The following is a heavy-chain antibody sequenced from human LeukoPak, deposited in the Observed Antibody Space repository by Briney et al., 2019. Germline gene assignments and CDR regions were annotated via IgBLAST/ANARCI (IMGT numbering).Heavy chain of an antibody. Sequence: PGRSLRLSCAASGFTFSSYGMHWVRQAPGKGLEWVAVISYDGSNKYYADSVKGRFTISRDNSKNTLYLQMNSPRAEDTAVYYCAKDIGYGDHRGGFDYWGQGTLVTVSS. D-gene: IGHD4-17*01. CDR1: GFTFSSYG. CDR2: ISYDGSNK. J-gene: IGHJ4*02. V-gene: IGHV3-30*18. CDR3: AKDIGYGDHRGGFDY.